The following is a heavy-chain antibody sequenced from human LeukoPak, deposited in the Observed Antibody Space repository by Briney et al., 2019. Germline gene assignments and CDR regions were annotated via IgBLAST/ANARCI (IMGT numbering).Heavy chain of an antibody. D-gene: IGHD3-16*01. J-gene: IGHJ6*03. CDR1: GYTFTNYD. CDR2: ISTYNGNT. CDR3: ARVGAESYYYYYMDV. V-gene: IGHV1-18*01. Sequence: ASVKVSCKASGYTFTNYDINWVRQAPGQGLEWMGWISTYNGNTNFAQGLQGRVTMTTDTSTSTAYMELRSLRSDDAAVYYCARVGAESYYYYYMDVWGKGTTVTVSS.